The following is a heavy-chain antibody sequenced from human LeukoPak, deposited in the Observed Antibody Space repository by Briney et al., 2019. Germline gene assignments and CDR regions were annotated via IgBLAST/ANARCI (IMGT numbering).Heavy chain of an antibody. CDR3: ARSGYCSGGSCTAGTWFDP. CDR1: GYSFTSYW. D-gene: IGHD2-15*01. V-gene: IGHV5-51*01. CDR2: IYPGDSDT. Sequence: GESLKISCKGSGYSFTSYWIGWVRQMPGKGLEWMGIIYPGDSDTRYSPSFQGQVTISADKSISTAYLQWSSLKASDTAMYYCARSGYCSGGSCTAGTWFDPWGQGTLVTASS. J-gene: IGHJ5*02.